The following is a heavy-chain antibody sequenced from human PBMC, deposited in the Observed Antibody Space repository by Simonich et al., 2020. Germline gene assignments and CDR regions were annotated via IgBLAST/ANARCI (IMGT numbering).Heavy chain of an antibody. CDR2: NNPNRGGT. V-gene: IGHV1-2*06. CDR3: ARGAAAGTFDY. CDR1: GYTFTGYY. J-gene: IGHJ4*02. D-gene: IGHD6-13*01. Sequence: QVQLVQSGAEVKKPGASVKVSCKASGYTFTGYYMPWVRQAPGQGLEWMGRNNPNRGGTNYSQKFQGRVTMTRDTSISTAYMELSRLRSDDTAVYYCARGAAAGTFDYWGQGTLVTVSS.